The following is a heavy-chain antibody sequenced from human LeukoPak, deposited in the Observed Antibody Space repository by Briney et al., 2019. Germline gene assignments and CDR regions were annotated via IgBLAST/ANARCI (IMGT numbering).Heavy chain of an antibody. D-gene: IGHD3-10*01. CDR3: ARFAAGGSSYYYMDV. J-gene: IGHJ6*03. Sequence: HPGGSLRLSCVASGFTFSSYAMSWVRQAPGKGLEWVSAISGSGGSTYYADSVKGRFTISRDNAKNSVYLQMNSLRAEDTAVYSCARFAAGGSSYYYMDVWGKGTTVTVSS. CDR1: GFTFSSYA. V-gene: IGHV3-23*01. CDR2: ISGSGGST.